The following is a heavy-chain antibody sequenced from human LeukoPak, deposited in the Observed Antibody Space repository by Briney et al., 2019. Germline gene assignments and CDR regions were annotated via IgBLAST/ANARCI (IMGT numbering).Heavy chain of an antibody. CDR1: GFTFTNYG. D-gene: IGHD3-3*01. J-gene: IGHJ6*02. V-gene: IGHV1-18*01. CDR2: VSAYNGHT. Sequence: ASVTVSCKASGFTFTNYGISWVRQAPGQGLGWKGWVSAYNGHTNYAQKLQDRVTLTTDTSTSTAYMELRSLRSDDTTVYYCAREVFTVFGAGGNYYDSGMDVGGQGTTVTVSS. CDR3: AREVFTVFGAGGNYYDSGMDV.